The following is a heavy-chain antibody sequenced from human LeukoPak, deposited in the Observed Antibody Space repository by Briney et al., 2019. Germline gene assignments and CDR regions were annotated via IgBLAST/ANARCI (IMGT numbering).Heavy chain of an antibody. D-gene: IGHD3-10*01. V-gene: IGHV1-2*02. Sequence: ASVKVSCKASGYIFTVYFMHWVRQAPGQGLEWMGWINPNTGGTNYAQKFQGRVTMTRDTSISTAYMELSRLRSDDTAVYYCAREPDTPGSPLGMDYWGQGTLVTVSS. J-gene: IGHJ4*02. CDR2: INPNTGGT. CDR3: AREPDTPGSPLGMDY. CDR1: GYIFTVYF.